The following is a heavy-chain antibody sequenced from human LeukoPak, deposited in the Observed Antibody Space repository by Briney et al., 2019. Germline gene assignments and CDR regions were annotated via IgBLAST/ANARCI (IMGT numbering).Heavy chain of an antibody. V-gene: IGHV3-33*01. J-gene: IGHJ4*02. CDR3: AREGGSGRTAEDGY. CDR1: GFTFSSYG. CDR2: IWSDGSNK. D-gene: IGHD6-19*01. Sequence: GGPLRLSCAASGFTFSSYGMHWVRQAPGKGLELAAVIWSDGSNKHYADSVKGRFTISRDNSKNTVYLEMNSLRAEDTAVYYCAREGGSGRTAEDGYWGQGTLVTVSS.